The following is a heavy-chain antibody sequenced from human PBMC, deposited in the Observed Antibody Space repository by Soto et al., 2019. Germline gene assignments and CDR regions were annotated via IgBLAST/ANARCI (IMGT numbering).Heavy chain of an antibody. CDR2: ISAYNGDT. CDR3: ARRDYGKSACDI. Sequence: QVQLVQSGAEVKKPGASVKVSCKASGYTFTSYGFSWVRQAPGQGLEWMGWISAYNGDTNYAQNLQGRVTMTTDISTTTAYMQLRSLTSDDTAVYYCARRDYGKSACDIWGQGTMVTVSS. J-gene: IGHJ3*02. D-gene: IGHD4-17*01. CDR1: GYTFTSYG. V-gene: IGHV1-18*01.